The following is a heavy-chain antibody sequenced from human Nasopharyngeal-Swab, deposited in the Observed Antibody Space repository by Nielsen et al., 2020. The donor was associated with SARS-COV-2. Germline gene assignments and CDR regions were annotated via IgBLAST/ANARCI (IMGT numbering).Heavy chain of an antibody. CDR2: ISSSSSYI. Sequence: VRQAPWKGLEWVSSISSSSSYIYYADSVKGRFTISRDNAKNSLYLQMNSLRAEDTAVYYCARDLGYYDPPFDYWGQGTLVTVSS. CDR3: ARDLGYYDPPFDY. V-gene: IGHV3-21*01. D-gene: IGHD3-22*01. J-gene: IGHJ4*02.